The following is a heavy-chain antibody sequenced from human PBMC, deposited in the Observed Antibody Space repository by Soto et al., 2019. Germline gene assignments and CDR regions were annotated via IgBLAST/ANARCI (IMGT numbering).Heavy chain of an antibody. V-gene: IGHV5-10-1*01. CDR2: IDPSHSST. CDR1: GYSFTTYW. D-gene: IGHD4-17*01. CDR3: ARHAITVTTVDY. J-gene: IGHJ4*02. Sequence: EVQLVQSGAEVKKPGQSLRISCKGSGYSFTTYWISWVRQMPGKGLEWMGRIDPSHSSTNYNPAFQGHVTISADKSISTAYLQWSSLEASDTAMDYCARHAITVTTVDYWGQGTMVTVSS.